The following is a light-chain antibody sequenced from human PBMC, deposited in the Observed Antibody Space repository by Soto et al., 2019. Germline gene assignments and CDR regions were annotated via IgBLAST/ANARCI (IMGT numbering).Light chain of an antibody. Sequence: DIQMTQSPSTLSASVGDRDTITCRASQTVSTRLAWYQQKPGKAPKLLIYDASSLQTGVPSRFSGSGSGAEFTLTISSLQPDDFATYYCQQYQSYSETFGHGTKVDIK. CDR3: QQYQSYSET. V-gene: IGKV1-5*01. CDR2: DAS. J-gene: IGKJ3*01. CDR1: QTVSTR.